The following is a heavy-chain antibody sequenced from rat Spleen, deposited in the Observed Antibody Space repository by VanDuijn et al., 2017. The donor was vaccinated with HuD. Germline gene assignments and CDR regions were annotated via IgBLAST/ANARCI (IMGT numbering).Heavy chain of an antibody. CDR2: IIYDGSST. D-gene: IGHD1-9*01. Sequence: EVQLVESGGGLVQPGNSLKLSCAASGFTFSDYAMAWVRQSPKKGLEWVATIIYDGSSTYYRDSVKGRFTISRDNAKSTLYLQMDSLRSEDTDTYYCAAPYYGYNYDNWFAYWGQGTLVTVSS. CDR1: GFTFSDYA. CDR3: AAPYYGYNYDNWFAY. V-gene: IGHV5-17*01. J-gene: IGHJ3*01.